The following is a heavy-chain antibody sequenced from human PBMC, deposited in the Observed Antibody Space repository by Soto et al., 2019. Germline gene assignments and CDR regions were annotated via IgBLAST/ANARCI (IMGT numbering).Heavy chain of an antibody. Sequence: SQTLSLTCAIYGDSVSSNSAAWNSIRHSPSRGLEWLGRTYYWSKWYNDYAVSVKSGITINPDTCMNQCSLQMNSVTAEDTAVYYCARAQIAARNANWFNPWGQGTLDTVSS. CDR3: ARAQIAARNANWFNP. CDR1: GDSVSSNSAA. D-gene: IGHD6-6*01. V-gene: IGHV6-1*01. CDR2: TYYWSKWYN. J-gene: IGHJ5*02.